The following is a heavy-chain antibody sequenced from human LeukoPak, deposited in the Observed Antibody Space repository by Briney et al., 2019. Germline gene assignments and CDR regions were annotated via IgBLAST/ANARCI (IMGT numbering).Heavy chain of an antibody. D-gene: IGHD2-8*01. CDR3: AKQSYARSLGE. CDR1: GFPFSDFS. J-gene: IGHJ4*02. V-gene: IGHV3-23*01. CDR2: TNSGGTST. Sequence: GGSLRLSCATSGFPFSDFSMSWVRQAPGKGLEWISTTNSGGTSTYYAESVKGRFTISRDNSKNTLYLQMSSLRVEDTAVYYCAKQSYARSLGEGGPGALVSVSS.